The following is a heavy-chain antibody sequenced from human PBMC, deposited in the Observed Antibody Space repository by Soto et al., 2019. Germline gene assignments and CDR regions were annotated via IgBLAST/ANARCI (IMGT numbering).Heavy chain of an antibody. D-gene: IGHD6-19*01. V-gene: IGHV3-21*01. J-gene: IGHJ6*02. CDR1: EFSFSSYS. CDR2: ISSSSSYI. CDR3: ARDSAASVAGIYYYYGMDV. Sequence: PGGSLTLSCAAFEFSFSSYSMNQVRQAPGKGLEWVSSISSSSSYIYYADSVKGRFTISRDNAKNSLYLQMNSLRAEDTAVYYCARDSAASVAGIYYYYGMDVGGQGTTVNVSS.